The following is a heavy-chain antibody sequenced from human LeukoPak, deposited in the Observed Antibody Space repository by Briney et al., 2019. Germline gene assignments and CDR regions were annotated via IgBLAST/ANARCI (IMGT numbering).Heavy chain of an antibody. CDR3: ARDAQASYYDILTGVYGMDV. V-gene: IGHV1-46*01. CDR1: GYTFTSYY. CDR2: INPSGGST. Sequence: ASVKVSCKASGYTFTSYYMHWVRQAPGPGLEWMGIINPSGGSTSYAQKFQGRVTMTRDTSTSTVYMELSSLRSEDTAVYYCARDAQASYYDILTGVYGMDVWGKGTTVTVSS. J-gene: IGHJ6*04. D-gene: IGHD3-9*01.